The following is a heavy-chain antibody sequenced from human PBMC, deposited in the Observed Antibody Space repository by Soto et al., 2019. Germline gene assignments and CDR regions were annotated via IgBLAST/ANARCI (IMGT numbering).Heavy chain of an antibody. CDR1: GGTFSNHL. J-gene: IGHJ4*01. CDR3: ASGSLYGSGSYPVDY. CDR2: IIPLFGIL. D-gene: IGHD3-10*01. Sequence: QVQLVQSGAEVKKPGSSVNVSCKASGGTFSNHLISWVRQAPGQGLEWMVTIIPLFGILNYAQKLQGRVTISADKTTSTAYRGLSSLRSDDTAVYYCASGSLYGSGSYPVDYWGQGTLVTVSS. V-gene: IGHV1-69*02.